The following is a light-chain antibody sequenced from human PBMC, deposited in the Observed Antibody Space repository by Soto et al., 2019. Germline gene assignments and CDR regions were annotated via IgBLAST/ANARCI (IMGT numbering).Light chain of an antibody. V-gene: IGKV3-20*01. Sequence: IVLTQSQGTLSLSPGERATLSCRASQSVSSSDLAWYQQKPGQAPRLLIYGASTRATGIPDRFSGSGSGTDFTLTISRLEPEDFAVYYCQQYGSSSWTLGQGTKVDIK. CDR1: QSVSSSD. CDR3: QQYGSSSWT. CDR2: GAS. J-gene: IGKJ1*01.